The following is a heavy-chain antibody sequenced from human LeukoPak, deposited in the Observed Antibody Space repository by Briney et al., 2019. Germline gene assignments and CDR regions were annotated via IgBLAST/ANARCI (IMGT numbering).Heavy chain of an antibody. Sequence: GGSLRLSYAASGFTFSSYWMSRVCQAPGKGLEWVANIKEDGSEKYYVDSVKGRFSISRDNAKNSVYLQMDSLRVEDTAVYYCARDGVGYCSRTTCYFDGVRYDYWGQGALVTVSS. D-gene: IGHD2-2*01. V-gene: IGHV3-7*01. CDR3: ARDGVGYCSRTTCYFDGVRYDY. CDR1: GFTFSSYW. CDR2: IKEDGSEK. J-gene: IGHJ4*02.